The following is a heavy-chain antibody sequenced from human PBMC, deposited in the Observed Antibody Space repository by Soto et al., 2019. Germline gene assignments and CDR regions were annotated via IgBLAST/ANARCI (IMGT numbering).Heavy chain of an antibody. Sequence: GGSLRLSCAASGFTFSSYAMSWVRQAPGKGLEWVSAISGSGGRTYYADSVKGRFTISRDNSKNTLYLQMNSLRAEDTAVYYCAKGLAYCGGDCHDAFDIWGQGTMVTVSS. CDR3: AKGLAYCGGDCHDAFDI. D-gene: IGHD2-21*02. CDR2: ISGSGGRT. CDR1: GFTFSSYA. J-gene: IGHJ3*02. V-gene: IGHV3-23*01.